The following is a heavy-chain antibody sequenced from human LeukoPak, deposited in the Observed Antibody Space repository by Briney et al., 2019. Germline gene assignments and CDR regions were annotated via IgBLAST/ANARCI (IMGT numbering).Heavy chain of an antibody. D-gene: IGHD3-22*01. J-gene: IGHJ4*02. CDR3: AKMGITMIVVD. V-gene: IGHV3-23*01. CDR1: GFTLCSYA. Sequence: SGGALRLSFAAPGFTLCSYAMSWGRPAPGKGVGGVSAISGSGGSTYYADSVKGRFTISRDNSKNTLYLQMNSLRAEDTAVYYCAKMGITMIVVDWGQGTLVTVSS. CDR2: ISGSGGST.